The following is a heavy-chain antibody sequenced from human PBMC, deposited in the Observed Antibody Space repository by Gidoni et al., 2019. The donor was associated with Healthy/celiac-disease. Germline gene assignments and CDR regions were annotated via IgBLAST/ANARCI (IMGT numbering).Heavy chain of an antibody. CDR1: GGSISSSSYY. CDR2: IYYSGSS. J-gene: IGHJ4*02. V-gene: IGHV4-39*01. Sequence: QLQLQESGPGLVKPSETLSLTCTVSGGSISSSSYYWRWIRQPPGKGLEWIGSIYYSGSSYYNPSLKRRVTISVDTSKNQFSLKLSSVTAADTAVYYCASSRDFWSGFDYWGQGTLVTVSS. D-gene: IGHD3-3*01. CDR3: ASSRDFWSGFDY.